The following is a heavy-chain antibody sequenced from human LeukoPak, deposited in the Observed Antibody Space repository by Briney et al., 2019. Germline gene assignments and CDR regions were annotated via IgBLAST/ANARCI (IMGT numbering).Heavy chain of an antibody. D-gene: IGHD6-13*01. CDR2: ISYDGSNK. Sequence: SGGSLRLSCAASGFTFSSYGMHWVRQAPGKGLEWVAVISYDGSNKYYADPVKGRFTISRDNSKNTLYLQMNSLRAEDTAVYYCARARDISWPNAFDIWGQGTMVTVSS. CDR3: ARARDISWPNAFDI. CDR1: GFTFSSYG. V-gene: IGHV3-30*03. J-gene: IGHJ3*02.